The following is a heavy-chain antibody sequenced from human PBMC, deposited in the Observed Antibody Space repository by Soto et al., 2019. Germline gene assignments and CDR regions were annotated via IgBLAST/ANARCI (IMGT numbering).Heavy chain of an antibody. J-gene: IGHJ1*01. CDR3: AKGDYDFWRGYLDRAPAEYFQH. V-gene: IGHV3-23*01. CDR1: GGTFSSYA. D-gene: IGHD3-3*01. Sequence: PGGSLILSSAASGGTFSSYAMSWVRPAPGKGLEWVSAISGSGGSTYYADSVKGRFTISRDNSKNTLYLQMNSLRAEDTAVYYCAKGDYDFWRGYLDRAPAEYFQHWGKGTLLTASS. CDR2: ISGSGGST.